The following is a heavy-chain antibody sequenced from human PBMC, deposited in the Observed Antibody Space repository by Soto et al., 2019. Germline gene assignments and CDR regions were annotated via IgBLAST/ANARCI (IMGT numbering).Heavy chain of an antibody. Sequence: QVQLVQSGAEVKKPESSVKVSCKAPGVTFSTYAISWVRQAPGQGLEWMGGIIPMFGTANYAQSFLDRVTITAEKSTNTVYMELSSLRSEDTSVYFCASGIQLWLRRINNGYSGWGQGTLVPVSS. CDR1: GVTFSTYA. V-gene: IGHV1-69*14. CDR3: ASGIQLWLRRINNGYSG. J-gene: IGHJ4*02. D-gene: IGHD5-18*01. CDR2: IIPMFGTA.